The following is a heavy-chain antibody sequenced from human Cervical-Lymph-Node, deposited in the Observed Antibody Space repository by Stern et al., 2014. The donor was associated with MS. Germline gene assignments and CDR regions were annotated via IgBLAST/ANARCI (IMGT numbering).Heavy chain of an antibody. CDR1: GGSISRAEYY. CDR3: SRDADGYSLVFGY. CDR2: IHNSETT. D-gene: IGHD5-24*01. Sequence: LQLQESGPGLVKPSQTLSLTCAVTGGSISRAEYYWSWIRQSPGKGLEWIGYIHNSETTYYNPSLKSRVTISVDTSKNQFSLKLRSVTAADTAVYYCSRDADGYSLVFGYWGRGTLVTVSS. V-gene: IGHV4-30-4*01. J-gene: IGHJ4*02.